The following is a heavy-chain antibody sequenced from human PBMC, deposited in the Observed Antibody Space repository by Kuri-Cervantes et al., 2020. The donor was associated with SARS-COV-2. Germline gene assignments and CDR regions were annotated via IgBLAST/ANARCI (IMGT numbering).Heavy chain of an antibody. V-gene: IGHV3-48*02. CDR2: ISSSSSTI. Sequence: GGSLRLSCAASGFTFSSYSMNWVRQAPGKGLEWVSYISSSSSTIYYADSVKGRFTISRDNAKNSPYLQMNSLRDEDTAVYYCAREGYYDSSGYLDYWGQGTLVTVSS. CDR3: AREGYYDSSGYLDY. J-gene: IGHJ4*02. CDR1: GFTFSSYS. D-gene: IGHD3-22*01.